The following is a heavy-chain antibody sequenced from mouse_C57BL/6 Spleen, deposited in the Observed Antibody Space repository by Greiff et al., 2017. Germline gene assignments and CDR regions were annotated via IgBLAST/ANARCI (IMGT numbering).Heavy chain of an antibody. V-gene: IGHV5-4*01. CDR1: GFTFSSYA. CDR2: ISDGGSYT. D-gene: IGHD4-1*01. J-gene: IGHJ3*01. Sequence: EVQRVESGGGLVKPGGSLKLSCAASGFTFSSYAMSWVRQTPEKRLEWVATISDGGSYTYYPDNVKGRFTISRDNAKNNLYLQMSHLKSEDTAMYYCARETGSFAYWGQGTLVTVSA. CDR3: ARETGSFAY.